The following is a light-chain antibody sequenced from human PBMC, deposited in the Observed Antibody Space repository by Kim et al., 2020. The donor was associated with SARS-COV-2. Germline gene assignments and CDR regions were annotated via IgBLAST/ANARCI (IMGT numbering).Light chain of an antibody. CDR2: YDS. V-gene: IGLV3-21*04. CDR1: NIGSNS. CDR3: QVWNSNSDHVI. J-gene: IGLJ2*01. Sequence: APGKTATLTCGGDNIGSNSVHWYQQKPGQAPIQVIYYDSDRPSGIPERFSGSNSGNTATLTISRVEPGDEADYYCQVWNSNSDHVIFGGGTKLTVL.